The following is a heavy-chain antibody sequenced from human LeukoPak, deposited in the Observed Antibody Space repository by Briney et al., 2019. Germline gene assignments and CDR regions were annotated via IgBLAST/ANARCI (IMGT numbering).Heavy chain of an antibody. D-gene: IGHD1-26*01. J-gene: IGHJ4*02. CDR3: ARSVGGTQDFGS. Sequence: SETLSLTCTVSGGSISSYYWSWIRQPPGEGLEWIGYINYSGSTKYNPSLKSRVTISVDTSKNQFSLKLNSVTTADTAVYYCARSVGGTQDFGSWGQGTLVTVSS. CDR1: GGSISSYY. V-gene: IGHV4-59*01. CDR2: INYSGST.